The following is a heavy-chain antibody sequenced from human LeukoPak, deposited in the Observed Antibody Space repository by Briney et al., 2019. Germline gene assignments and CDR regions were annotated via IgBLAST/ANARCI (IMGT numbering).Heavy chain of an antibody. D-gene: IGHD6-13*01. CDR2: IRHTGQT. CDR3: ARARSGIAGFDP. CDR1: GGSFSSFH. Sequence: SETLSLTCAVYGGSFSSFHWSWIRQPPGKELEWIGEIRHTGQTNYNPSLKSRVTISVDTSKNQFSLNMSSVTAADTAVYYCARARSGIAGFDPWGQGTLVTVSS. J-gene: IGHJ5*02. V-gene: IGHV4-34*01.